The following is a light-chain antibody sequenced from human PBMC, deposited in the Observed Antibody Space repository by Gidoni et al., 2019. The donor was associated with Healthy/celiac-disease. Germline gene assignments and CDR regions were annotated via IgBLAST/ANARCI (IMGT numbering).Light chain of an antibody. CDR2: QDS. V-gene: IGLV3-1*01. CDR1: KLGDKY. CDR3: QAWDSSTVV. Sequence: SYELTQPHSVSVSPGQQASITCSGDKLGDKYACWYQQKPGQSPVLVIYQDSKRPSGIPERFSGSNSGNTATLTISGTQAMDEADYYCQAWDSSTVVFGGGTKLTVL. J-gene: IGLJ2*01.